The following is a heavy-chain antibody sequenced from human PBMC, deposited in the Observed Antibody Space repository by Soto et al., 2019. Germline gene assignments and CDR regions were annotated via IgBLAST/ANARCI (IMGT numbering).Heavy chain of an antibody. CDR1: VYTFKSYQ. D-gene: IGHD4-17*01. CDR3: ERDTELTLVTTLDY. J-gene: IGHJ4*02. V-gene: IGHV1-3*04. CDR2: INISNGNT. Sequence: ASVKLSCKASVYTFKSYQIYWVRHAPRQRLECMGLINISNGNTEYSQNFQGRVTMTRDTSASTAYIELSSLRSEDTAVYYCERDTELTLVTTLDYWGQGTPVTVSS.